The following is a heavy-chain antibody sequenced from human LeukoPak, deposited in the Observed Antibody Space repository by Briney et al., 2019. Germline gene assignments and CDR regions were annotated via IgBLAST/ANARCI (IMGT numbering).Heavy chain of an antibody. D-gene: IGHD1-26*01. CDR2: IKQDGSEK. CDR3: ASDKIVGATKFDY. CDR1: GGSVSSGSYY. J-gene: IGHJ4*02. Sequence: ETLSLSCTVSGGSVSSGSYYWSWVRQAPGKGLEWVANIKQDGSEKYYVDSVKGRFTISRDNAKNSLYLQMNSLRAEDTAVYYCASDKIVGATKFDYWGQGTLVTVSS. V-gene: IGHV3-7*01.